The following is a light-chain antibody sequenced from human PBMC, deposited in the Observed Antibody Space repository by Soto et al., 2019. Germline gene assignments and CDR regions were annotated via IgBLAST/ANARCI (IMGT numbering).Light chain of an antibody. J-gene: IGKJ1*01. Sequence: DIQMTQSPSTLSASIDERVTNTCRASQSLGSWLAWYQQKPGKAPKLLIFDASSLQRGVPSRFTGSGSGTEFTLTITSLQPDDFATYYCQQYDTFPTFGQGTKVDIK. CDR1: QSLGSW. CDR3: QQYDTFPT. V-gene: IGKV1-5*01. CDR2: DAS.